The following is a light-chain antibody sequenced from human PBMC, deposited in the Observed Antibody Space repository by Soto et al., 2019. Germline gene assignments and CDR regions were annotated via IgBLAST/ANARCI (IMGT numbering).Light chain of an antibody. CDR3: QSYDSTLDARYV. CDR1: GSNIGAGYD. CDR2: GDS. J-gene: IGLJ1*01. Sequence: QSVLTQPPSESGAPGQRVTISCTGSGSNIGAGYDVHWYQHRPGTAPKLLVFGDSHRPSGVPDRFSGSKSGTSASLAITGLQAEDEGDYYCQSYDSTLDARYVFGTGTKVTVL. V-gene: IGLV1-40*01.